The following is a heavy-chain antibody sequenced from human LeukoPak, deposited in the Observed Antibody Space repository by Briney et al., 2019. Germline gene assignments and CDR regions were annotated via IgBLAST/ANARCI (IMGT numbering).Heavy chain of an antibody. Sequence: PSETLSLTCAVYGGSFSGYYWSWIRQPPGKGLEWIGEINHSGSTNYNPSLKSRVTISVDTSKNQFSLKLGPVTAADTAVYYCARGSVPSEGYCSSTSCPYYMDVWGKGTTVTVSS. D-gene: IGHD2-2*01. CDR3: ARGSVPSEGYCSSTSCPYYMDV. V-gene: IGHV4-34*01. CDR2: INHSGST. J-gene: IGHJ6*03. CDR1: GGSFSGYY.